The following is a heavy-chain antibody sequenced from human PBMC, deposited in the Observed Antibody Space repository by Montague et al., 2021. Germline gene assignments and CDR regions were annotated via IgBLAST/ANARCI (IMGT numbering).Heavy chain of an antibody. CDR1: DFTFSTYA. CDR3: AREVAPGSGSNSVDY. J-gene: IGHJ4*02. V-gene: IGHV3-33*01. Sequence: SLRLSCAASDFTFSTYAMHWVRQAPGKGLEWVAVIWYDGSNKFYADSVKGRFTISRDNPKNTLYLQMNNLRVEDTAMYYCAREVAPGSGSNSVDYWGQGTLVTVSS. CDR2: IWYDGSNK. D-gene: IGHD3-10*01.